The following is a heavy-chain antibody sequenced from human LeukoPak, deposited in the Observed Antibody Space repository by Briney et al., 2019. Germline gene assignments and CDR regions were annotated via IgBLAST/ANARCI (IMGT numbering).Heavy chain of an antibody. V-gene: IGHV1-2*02. CDR2: INPNSGDA. J-gene: IGHJ3*02. Sequence: ASVKVSCMASGYTFTGYYLHWVRQAPGQGLEWMGWINPNSGDAHYAQKFQGRVTMTRDTSLSTAYMELSRLRSDDTAVYYCAREGYSSGLDIWGQGRMVTVSS. CDR3: AREGYSSGLDI. D-gene: IGHD6-19*01. CDR1: GYTFTGYY.